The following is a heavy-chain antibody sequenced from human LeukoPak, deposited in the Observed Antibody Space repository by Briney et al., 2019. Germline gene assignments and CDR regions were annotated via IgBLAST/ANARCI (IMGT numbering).Heavy chain of an antibody. CDR2: INHSGST. J-gene: IGHJ4*02. D-gene: IGHD6-13*01. V-gene: IGHV4-34*01. CDR3: AREDPTQLVSL. Sequence: SETLSLTCAVYGGSFSGYYWSWIRQPPGKGLEWIGEINHSGSTNYNPSLKSRVTISVDTSKNQSSLKLSSVTAADTAVYYCAREDPTQLVSLWGQGTLVTVSS. CDR1: GGSFSGYY.